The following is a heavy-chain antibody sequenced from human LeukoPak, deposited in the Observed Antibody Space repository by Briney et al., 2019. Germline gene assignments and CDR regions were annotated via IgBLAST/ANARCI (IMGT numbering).Heavy chain of an antibody. Sequence: SDTLSLTCTVSGGSISSYYWSWIRQPPGKGLEWIGYIYYSGSTKYKPSLKSRVTISVDTYKNQFSLKLSSVTAADTAVYYCARGRFLDAFDIWGQGTMVTVSS. CDR3: ARGRFLDAFDI. CDR1: GGSISSYY. J-gene: IGHJ3*02. V-gene: IGHV4-59*07. D-gene: IGHD3-3*01. CDR2: IYYSGST.